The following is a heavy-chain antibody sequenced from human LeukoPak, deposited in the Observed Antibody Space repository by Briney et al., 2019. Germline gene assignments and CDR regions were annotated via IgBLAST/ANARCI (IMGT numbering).Heavy chain of an antibody. J-gene: IGHJ4*02. CDR2: ISGSGGST. Sequence: GGSLRLSCAASGFTFSSYAMSWVRQAPGKGLEWVSAISGSGGSTYYADSVKGRFTISRDNSKNTLYLQMSSLRAEDTAVYYCVKNRVQLWSSYHFDYWGQGTLVTVSS. CDR3: VKNRVQLWSSYHFDY. V-gene: IGHV3-23*01. D-gene: IGHD5-18*01. CDR1: GFTFSSYA.